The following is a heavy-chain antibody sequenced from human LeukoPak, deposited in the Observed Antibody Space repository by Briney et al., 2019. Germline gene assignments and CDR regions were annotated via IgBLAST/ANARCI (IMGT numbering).Heavy chain of an antibody. CDR3: TTDYHGVYYGSGSYYNVDY. D-gene: IGHD3-10*01. CDR2: IKSKTDGGTT. CDR1: GFTFSNAW. J-gene: IGHJ4*02. Sequence: PGGSLRLSCAASGFTFSNAWMSWARQAPGKGLEWVGRIKSKTDGGTTDYAAPVKGRFTISRDDSKNTLYLQMNSLKTEDTAVYYCTTDYHGVYYGSGSYYNVDYWGQGTLVTVSS. V-gene: IGHV3-15*01.